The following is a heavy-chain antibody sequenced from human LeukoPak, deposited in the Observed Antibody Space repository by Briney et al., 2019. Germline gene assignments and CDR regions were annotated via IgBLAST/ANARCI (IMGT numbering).Heavy chain of an antibody. CDR1: Y. CDR2: INHSGST. Sequence: YWIGWVRQMPGKGLEWIGEINHSGSTNYNPSLKSRVTISVDTSKNQFSLKLSSVTAGDTAVYYCARAGDCSSTSCQTPGGYYYYGMDVWGQGTTVTVSS. CDR3: ARAGDCSSTSCQTPGGYYYYGMDV. J-gene: IGHJ6*02. V-gene: IGHV4-34*01. D-gene: IGHD2-2*01.